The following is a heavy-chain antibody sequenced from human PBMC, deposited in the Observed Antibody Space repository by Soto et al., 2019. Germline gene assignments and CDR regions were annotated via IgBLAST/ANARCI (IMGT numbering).Heavy chain of an antibody. CDR2: IKRKTDGGTS. V-gene: IGHV3-15*01. Sequence: GGSLRLSCAASGFTFSNAWMSWVRQAPGKGLEWVGRIKRKTDGGTSDYAAPVKGRFTISRDDSKNTLYLQMNSLKTEDTAVYYCLSYSSSWYDYWGQGTLVTVSS. D-gene: IGHD6-13*01. J-gene: IGHJ4*02. CDR3: LSYSSSWYDY. CDR1: GFTFSNAW.